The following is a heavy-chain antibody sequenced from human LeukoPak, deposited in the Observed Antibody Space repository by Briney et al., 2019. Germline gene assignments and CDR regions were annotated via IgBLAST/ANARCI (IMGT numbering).Heavy chain of an antibody. CDR1: GFTFSIYG. V-gene: IGHV3-30*03. D-gene: IGHD2-2*01. Sequence: GGSLRLSCAASGFTFSIYGMHWVRQAPGKGLEWVAVISYDGSNKYYADSVKGRFTISRDNSKNTLYLQMNSLRAEDTAVYYCASHLKDIVVVPAAMVPVDWGQGTLVTVSS. CDR2: ISYDGSNK. CDR3: ASHLKDIVVVPAAMVPVD. J-gene: IGHJ4*02.